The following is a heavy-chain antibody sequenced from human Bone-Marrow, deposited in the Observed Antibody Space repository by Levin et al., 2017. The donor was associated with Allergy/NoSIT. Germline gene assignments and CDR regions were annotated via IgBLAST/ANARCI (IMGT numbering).Heavy chain of an antibody. CDR3: AKTQGVYYFDY. D-gene: IGHD2-8*01. CDR1: GFTFSSYG. CDR2: IIGSDGGST. Sequence: GGSLRLSCAASGFTFSSYGMHWVRQAPGKGLEWVSAIIGSDGGSTYYADSVKGRFTISRDNSKNTLYLQMNSLRAEDTAVYYCAKTQGVYYFDYWGQGTLVTVSS. J-gene: IGHJ4*02. V-gene: IGHV3-23*01.